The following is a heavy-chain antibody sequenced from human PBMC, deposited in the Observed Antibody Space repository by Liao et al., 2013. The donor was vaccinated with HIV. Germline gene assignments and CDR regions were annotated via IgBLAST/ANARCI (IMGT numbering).Heavy chain of an antibody. J-gene: IGHJ4*02. CDR2: INHSGST. D-gene: IGHD3-10*01. CDR3: ARGGRLTYSGSYPLRY. Sequence: QVKLQQWGAGLLKPSETLSLTCAVYGGSFSGYYWSWIRQPPGKGLEWIGEINHSGSTNYNPSLKSRVTISVDTSKNQFSLKLSSVTAADTAVYYCARGGRLTYSGSYPLRYWGQGTLVTVSS. CDR1: GGSFSGYY. V-gene: IGHV4-34*01.